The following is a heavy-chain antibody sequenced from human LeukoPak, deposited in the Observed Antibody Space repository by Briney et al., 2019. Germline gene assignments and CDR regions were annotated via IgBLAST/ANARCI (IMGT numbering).Heavy chain of an antibody. CDR1: GFTFNTYS. CDR2: ITDDSTTM. CDR3: VARGGWARFDY. V-gene: IGHV3-48*04. D-gene: IGHD6-19*01. Sequence: GGSLRLSCAASGFTFNTYSMNWVRQAPGKGLEWISYITDDSTTMYYADSVKGRFTISRDNAKNSLYLQMNSLRAEDTAVYYCVARGGWARFDYWGQGTLVTVSS. J-gene: IGHJ4*02.